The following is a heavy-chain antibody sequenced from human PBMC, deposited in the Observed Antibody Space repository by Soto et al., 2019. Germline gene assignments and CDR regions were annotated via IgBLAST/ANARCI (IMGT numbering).Heavy chain of an antibody. Sequence: EVQLLESGGGLVQPGGSLRLSCAASGFTFSSYAMSWVRQAPGKGLEWVSAISGSGGSTYYADSVKGRFTISRDNSKNTLYLQMNSLRAEDTAVYYCAKDLVLVPAAMVPYYYYGMDVWGQGTTVTVSS. V-gene: IGHV3-23*01. J-gene: IGHJ6*02. D-gene: IGHD2-2*01. CDR3: AKDLVLVPAAMVPYYYYGMDV. CDR2: ISGSGGST. CDR1: GFTFSSYA.